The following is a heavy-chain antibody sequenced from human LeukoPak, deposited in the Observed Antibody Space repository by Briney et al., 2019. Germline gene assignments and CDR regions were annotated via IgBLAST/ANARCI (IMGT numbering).Heavy chain of an antibody. Sequence: GGSLRLSCAASGFTFSSSAMSWVRQAPGKGLEWVSNISGSGSGGSTYYADSVKGRFTISRDNAKNSLYLQMNSLRAEDTAVYYCARQGRGNWFDPWGQGTLVTVSS. CDR1: GFTFSSSA. CDR2: ISGSGSGGST. V-gene: IGHV3-23*01. CDR3: ARQGRGNWFDP. J-gene: IGHJ5*02.